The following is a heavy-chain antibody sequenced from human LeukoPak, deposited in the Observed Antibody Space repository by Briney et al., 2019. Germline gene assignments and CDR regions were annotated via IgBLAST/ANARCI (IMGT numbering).Heavy chain of an antibody. CDR2: MNPNSGNT. CDR1: GYTFTSYD. J-gene: IGHJ4*02. V-gene: IGHV1-8*03. Sequence: ASVKVSCKASGYTFTSYDINWVRQATGQGLEWMGWMNPNSGNTSYAQKFQGRVTITRNTSISTAYMELSSLRSEDTAVYYCARGGLGYCSSTSCYIIDYWGQGTLVTVSS. CDR3: ARGGLGYCSSTSCYIIDY. D-gene: IGHD2-2*02.